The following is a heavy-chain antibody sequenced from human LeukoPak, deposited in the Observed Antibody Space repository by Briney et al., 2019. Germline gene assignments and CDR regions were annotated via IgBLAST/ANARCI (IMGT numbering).Heavy chain of an antibody. CDR2: INSDGSST. CDR1: GFTFSSYW. V-gene: IGHV3-74*01. D-gene: IGHD2-2*01. Sequence: GGSLRLSCAASGFTFSSYWMHWVRQAPGKGLVWVSRINSDGSSTSYADSVKGRSTISRDNAKNTLYLQMNSLRAEDTAVYYCGRLAHNAWYAIDFWGQGTLVTVSS. CDR3: GRLAHNAWYAIDF. J-gene: IGHJ4*02.